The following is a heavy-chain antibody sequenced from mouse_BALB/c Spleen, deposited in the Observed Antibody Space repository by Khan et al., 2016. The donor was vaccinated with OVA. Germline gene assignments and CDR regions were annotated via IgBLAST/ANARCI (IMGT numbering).Heavy chain of an antibody. Sequence: QVQLKQSGAELAKPGASVKMSCTASGYTFINYWILWVKQRPGQGLEWIGYINPSTGYTEYNQNFKDKATLTADKSSSTAYMQLSSLTSEDSAVYYSARRGLRWNFNYWGQGTTLTVSS. D-gene: IGHD1-1*01. J-gene: IGHJ2*01. CDR1: GYTFINYW. CDR3: ARRGLRWNFNY. CDR2: INPSTGYT. V-gene: IGHV1-7*01.